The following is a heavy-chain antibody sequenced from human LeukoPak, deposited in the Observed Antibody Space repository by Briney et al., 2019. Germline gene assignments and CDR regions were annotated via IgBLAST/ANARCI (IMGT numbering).Heavy chain of an antibody. CDR1: GFAFSNFD. J-gene: IGHJ4*02. CDR2: ISGSGEST. D-gene: IGHD3-10*01. CDR3: AKRGSYFGGFDY. V-gene: IGHV3-23*01. Sequence: PGGSLRLSCAAPGFAFSNFDMSWVRQAPGKGLEWVSAISGSGESTFYAESVKGRFTISRDNSKNTLYLQMNGLRGEDTAIYYCAKRGSYFGGFDYWGQGTLLTVPS.